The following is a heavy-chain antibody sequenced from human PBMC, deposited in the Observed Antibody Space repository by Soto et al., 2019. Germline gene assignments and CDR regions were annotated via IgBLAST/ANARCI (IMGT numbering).Heavy chain of an antibody. CDR2: IYHSGST. CDR1: GGSISSGGYS. J-gene: IGHJ6*02. D-gene: IGHD2-2*01. CDR3: ARVDCSSTSCYAGETYGMDV. V-gene: IGHV4-30-2*01. Sequence: SETLSLTCAVSGGSISSGGYSWSWIRQPPGKGLEWIGYIYHSGSTYYNPSLKSRVTISVDRSKNQFSLKLSSVTAADTAVYYCARVDCSSTSCYAGETYGMDVWGQGTTVTVSS.